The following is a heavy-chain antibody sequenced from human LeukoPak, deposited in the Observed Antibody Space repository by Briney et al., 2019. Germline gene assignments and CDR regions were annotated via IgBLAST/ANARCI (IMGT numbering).Heavy chain of an antibody. J-gene: IGHJ4*02. Sequence: GGSLRLSCAASGFTLSSCAMSWVRQAPGKGLEWVSIISANGNTINYADSVKGRFTISKDNSKNTLYLQMNSLRAEDTAVYYCARGALEWLLYFDYWGQGTLVTVSS. V-gene: IGHV3-23*01. CDR3: ARGALEWLLYFDY. CDR2: ISANGNTI. CDR1: GFTLSSCA. D-gene: IGHD3-3*01.